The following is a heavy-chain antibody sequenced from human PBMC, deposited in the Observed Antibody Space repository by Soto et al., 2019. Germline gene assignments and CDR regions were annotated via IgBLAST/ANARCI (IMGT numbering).Heavy chain of an antibody. CDR2: IIADNGNT. D-gene: IGHD2-15*01. Sequence: QVQLVQSGAEVNKPGASVKVSCRASGFPFTSYGLIWVRHALGQGLAWMGCIIADNGNTKYAQRLQGRVTMTTDTATSKAYMELWGVRSVDTGVWYSARDSPPVAYWGQGALVTVSS. J-gene: IGHJ4*02. CDR3: ARDSPPVAY. CDR1: GFPFTSYG. V-gene: IGHV1-18*01.